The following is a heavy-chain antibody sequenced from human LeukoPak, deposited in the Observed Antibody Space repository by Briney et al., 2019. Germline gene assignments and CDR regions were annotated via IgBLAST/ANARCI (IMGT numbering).Heavy chain of an antibody. Sequence: GGSLRLSCAASGFTFSSYGMHWVRQAPGKGLEWVAVISYDGSNKYYADSVKGRFTISRDNSKNTLYLQMNSLRAEDTAVYYCARAPLENYQLDYWGQGTLVTVSS. CDR1: GFTFSSYG. CDR3: ARAPLENYQLDY. J-gene: IGHJ4*02. D-gene: IGHD2-2*01. V-gene: IGHV3-30*03. CDR2: ISYDGSNK.